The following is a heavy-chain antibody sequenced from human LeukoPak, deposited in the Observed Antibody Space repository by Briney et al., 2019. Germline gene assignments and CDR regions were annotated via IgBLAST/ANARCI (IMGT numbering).Heavy chain of an antibody. J-gene: IGHJ6*03. V-gene: IGHV3-21*01. CDR2: ISSSSSYT. CDR3: ARAAYCGGDCQYYYYMDV. Sequence: GGSLRLSCAASGFTFSSYSMNWVRQAPGKGLEWVSSISSSSSYTYYADSVKGRFTISRDNAKNSLYLQMNSLRAEDTAVYYCARAAYCGGDCQYYYYMDVWGKGTTVTVSS. D-gene: IGHD2-21*01. CDR1: GFTFSSYS.